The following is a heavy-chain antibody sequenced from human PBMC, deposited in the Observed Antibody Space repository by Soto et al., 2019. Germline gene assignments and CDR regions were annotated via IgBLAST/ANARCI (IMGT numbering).Heavy chain of an antibody. CDR2: ISYDGSNK. CDR3: ARGSGSHDY. J-gene: IGHJ4*02. D-gene: IGHD1-26*01. CDR1: GFTFSSYA. Sequence: HPGGSLRLSCAASGFTFSSYAMHWVRQAPGKGLEWVAVISYDGSNKYYADSVKGRFTISRDNSKNTLYLQMNSLRAEDTAVYYCARGSGSHDYWGQGTLVTVSS. V-gene: IGHV3-30-3*01.